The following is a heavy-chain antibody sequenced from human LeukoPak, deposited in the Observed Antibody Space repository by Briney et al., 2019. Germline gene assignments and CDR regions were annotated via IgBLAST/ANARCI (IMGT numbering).Heavy chain of an antibody. CDR2: ISYDGSNK. D-gene: IGHD3-22*01. Sequence: PGGSLRLSCAASGFTFSSYGMHWVRQAPGEGLEWVAVISYDGSNKYYADSVKGRFTISRDNSKNTLYLQMNSLRAEDTAVYYCAKGRLNFDYWGQGTLVTVSS. J-gene: IGHJ4*02. CDR3: AKGRLNFDY. CDR1: GFTFSSYG. V-gene: IGHV3-30*18.